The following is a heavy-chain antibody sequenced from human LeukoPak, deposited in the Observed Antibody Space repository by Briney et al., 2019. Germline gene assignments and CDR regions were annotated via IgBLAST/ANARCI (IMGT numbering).Heavy chain of an antibody. CDR3: AASSGWYLDNWFDP. V-gene: IGHV3-9*01. J-gene: IGHJ5*02. Sequence: GGSLRLSCAASGFTFDDYAMHWVRQAPGKGLEWVSGISWNSGSIGYADSVKGRFTISRDNAKNSLYLQMNSLRAEDTALYYCAASSGWYLDNWFDPWGQGTLVTVSS. CDR1: GFTFDDYA. CDR2: ISWNSGSI. D-gene: IGHD6-19*01.